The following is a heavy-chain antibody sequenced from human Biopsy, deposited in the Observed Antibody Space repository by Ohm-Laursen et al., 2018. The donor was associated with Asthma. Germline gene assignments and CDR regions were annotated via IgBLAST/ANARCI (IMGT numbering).Heavy chain of an antibody. CDR1: GGSISSFY. Sequence: SDTLSLTCSVYGGSISSFYWSWIRQSPEKGLEWMGYVYWTGSTNYNPSLKSRVTMSVDTSKNRIFLELTSVTAAETAIYYCVRAVRNEQWLAPFDYWGQGKPVTVSS. CDR2: VYWTGST. D-gene: IGHD6-19*01. V-gene: IGHV4-59*07. J-gene: IGHJ4*02. CDR3: VRAVRNEQWLAPFDY.